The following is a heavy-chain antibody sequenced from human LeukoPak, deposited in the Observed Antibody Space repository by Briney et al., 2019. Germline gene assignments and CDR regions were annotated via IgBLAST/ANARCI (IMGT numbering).Heavy chain of an antibody. Sequence: GGSLRLSCAASGFTFSSYAMHWVRQAPGKGLGWVAVISYDGSNKYYADSVKGRFTISRDNSKTTLYLQMNSLRAEDTAVYYCASVGYYDSSGYSNYTFDYWGQGTLVTVSS. V-gene: IGHV3-30-3*01. J-gene: IGHJ4*02. D-gene: IGHD3-22*01. CDR3: ASVGYYDSSGYSNYTFDY. CDR1: GFTFSSYA. CDR2: ISYDGSNK.